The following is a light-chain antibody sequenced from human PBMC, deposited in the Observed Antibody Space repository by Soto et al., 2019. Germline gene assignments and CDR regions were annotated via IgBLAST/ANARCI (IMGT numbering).Light chain of an antibody. CDR1: QSVSGSY. J-gene: IGKJ4*01. CDR2: GAS. V-gene: IGKV3-20*01. CDR3: QQYGSSHLT. Sequence: EIVLTQSPGTLSLSPGERATLSCRASQSVSGSYLAWYQQKPGQAPRLLIYGASTRATGILDRFSGSGSGTDFTLIISRLEPEDFAVYYCQQYGSSHLTLGGGTKVEIK.